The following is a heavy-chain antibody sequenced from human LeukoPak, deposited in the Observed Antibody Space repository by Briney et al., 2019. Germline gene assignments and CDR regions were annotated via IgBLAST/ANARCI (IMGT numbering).Heavy chain of an antibody. J-gene: IGHJ4*03. V-gene: IGHV1-2*02. CDR1: GYTFTGHY. CDR3: ARGATVVAVGTAGINFDY. Sequence: GASVKVSCKASGYTFTGHYMHWVRQAPGQGLEWMGWINPNNGGTHYAQNFQGRVTMTRDTSINTAFMELSRLKSDDTAIYYCARGATVVAVGTAGINFDYWGQGTMVTVSS. CDR2: INPNNGGT. D-gene: IGHD6-13*01.